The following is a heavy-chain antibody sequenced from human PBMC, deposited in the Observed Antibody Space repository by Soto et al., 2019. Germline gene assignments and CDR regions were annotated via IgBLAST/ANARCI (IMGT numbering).Heavy chain of an antibody. V-gene: IGHV1-18*01. D-gene: IGHD3-3*01. Sequence: ASVKVSCKASGYNFSKYGITWVRQAPGHGLEWLGWISGYNGNKHFAQRLQGRVNMTADTSTRTAYMEVTSLRPDYTAIYYCARVATLIPIFHGLDAWGQGTTVTVSS. J-gene: IGHJ6*02. CDR1: GYNFSKYG. CDR3: ARVATLIPIFHGLDA. CDR2: ISGYNGNK.